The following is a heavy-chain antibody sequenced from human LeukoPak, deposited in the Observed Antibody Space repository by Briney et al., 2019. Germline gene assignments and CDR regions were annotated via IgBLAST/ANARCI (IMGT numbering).Heavy chain of an antibody. D-gene: IGHD1-26*01. V-gene: IGHV4-59*01. J-gene: IGHJ4*02. Sequence: PSETLSLTCTVSGGSISSYYWSWLRQPPGQGLEWIGYIYYSGSTNYNPSLKSRVTISVDTSKNQFSLKLSSVTAADTAVYYCAREHPSIVGATDYFDYWGQGTLVTVSS. CDR1: GGSISSYY. CDR3: AREHPSIVGATDYFDY. CDR2: IYYSGST.